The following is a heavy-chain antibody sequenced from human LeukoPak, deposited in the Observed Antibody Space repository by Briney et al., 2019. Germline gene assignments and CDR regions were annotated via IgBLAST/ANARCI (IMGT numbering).Heavy chain of an antibody. J-gene: IGHJ4*02. CDR1: GFTFNSYS. CDR3: ARSDGFGEPTIDY. CDR2: ISSSSSTI. Sequence: GGSLRLSCAASGFTFNSYSMNWVRQAPGKGLEWVSYISSSSSTIYYADSVKGRFTNSRDNAKNSLYLQMNSLRAEDTAVYYCARSDGFGEPTIDYWGQGTLVTVSS. V-gene: IGHV3-48*01. D-gene: IGHD3-10*01.